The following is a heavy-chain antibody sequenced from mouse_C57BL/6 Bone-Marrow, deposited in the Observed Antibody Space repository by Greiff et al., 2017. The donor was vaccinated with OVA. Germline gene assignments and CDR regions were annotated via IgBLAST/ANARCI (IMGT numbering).Heavy chain of an antibody. V-gene: IGHV5-15*04. Sequence: EVKVEESGGGLVQPGGSLKLSCAASGFTFSDYGMAWVRQAPRKGPEWVAFICNLAYRLYYADTVTGRFTISRETAKNTLYLEMSSLRSEDTAMYDCAFRCGGDMDDWGQGTSVTVSS. J-gene: IGHJ4*01. CDR3: AFRCGGDMDD. CDR2: ICNLAYRL. CDR1: GFTFSDYG.